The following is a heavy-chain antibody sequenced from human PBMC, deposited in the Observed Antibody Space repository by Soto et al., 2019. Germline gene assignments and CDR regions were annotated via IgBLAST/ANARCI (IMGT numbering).Heavy chain of an antibody. D-gene: IGHD3-22*01. Sequence: GGSLRLSCAASGFTFSSYAMHWVRQAPGKGLEWVAVISYDGSNKYYADSVKGRFTISRDNSKNTLYLQMNSLRAEDTAVYYCARDGYYYDSSGYLDYLGQGTLVTVSS. V-gene: IGHV3-30-3*01. CDR1: GFTFSSYA. CDR2: ISYDGSNK. J-gene: IGHJ4*02. CDR3: ARDGYYYDSSGYLDY.